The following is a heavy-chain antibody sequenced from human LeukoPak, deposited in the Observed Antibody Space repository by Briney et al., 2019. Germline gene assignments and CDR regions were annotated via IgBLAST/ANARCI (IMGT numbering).Heavy chain of an antibody. V-gene: IGHV3-30*18. CDR3: AKDWAPYCGGDCYFNY. CDR2: ISYDGSNK. D-gene: IGHD2-21*02. Sequence: GGSLRLPCAASGFIFNNYGMHWVRQAPGKGLEWVAVISYDGSNKNYADSVKGRFPISRDSSKNTVYLQMNSLRVEDTAVYYCAKDWAPYCGGDCYFNYWGQGTLVTVSS. J-gene: IGHJ4*02. CDR1: GFIFNNYG.